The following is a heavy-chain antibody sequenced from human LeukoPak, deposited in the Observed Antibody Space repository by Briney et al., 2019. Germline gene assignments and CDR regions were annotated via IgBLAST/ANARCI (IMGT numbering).Heavy chain of an antibody. J-gene: IGHJ4*02. D-gene: IGHD1-26*01. V-gene: IGHV3-33*01. CDR1: GFTFSSYG. CDR3: ARDGSVGAILYYFDY. Sequence: GRSLRPSCAASGFTFSSYGMHWVRQAPGKGLEWVAVIWYDGSNKYYADSVKGRFTISRDNSKNTLYLQMNSLRAEDTAVYYCARDGSVGAILYYFDYWGQGTLVTVSS. CDR2: IWYDGSNK.